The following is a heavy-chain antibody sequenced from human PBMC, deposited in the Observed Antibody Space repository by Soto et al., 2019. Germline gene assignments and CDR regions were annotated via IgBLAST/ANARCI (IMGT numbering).Heavy chain of an antibody. CDR1: GFTFSNAW. CDR2: IKSKTDGGTT. D-gene: IGHD1-26*01. V-gene: IGHV3-15*01. CDR3: TTASGGSYGMDV. Sequence: PGGSLRLSCAASGFTFSNAWMSWVRQAPGKGLEWVGRIKSKTDGGTTDYAAPVKGRFTISRDDSKNTLYLQMNSLKTEDTAVYYCTTASGGSYGMDVWGQGTTVTVSS. J-gene: IGHJ6*02.